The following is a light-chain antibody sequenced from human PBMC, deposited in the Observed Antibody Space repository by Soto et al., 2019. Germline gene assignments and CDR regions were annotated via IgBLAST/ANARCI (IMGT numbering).Light chain of an antibody. Sequence: EIVLTQSPATLSLSPGERATLSCRTSQSVSSYLAWYQQKPGQAPRLLIYDASNRATGTPARFSGSWSGTDFTLTTSRIKPEDFAVYYCQQRSDWLFGPGTKVYIK. CDR1: QSVSSY. V-gene: IGKV3-11*01. J-gene: IGKJ3*01. CDR3: QQRSDWL. CDR2: DAS.